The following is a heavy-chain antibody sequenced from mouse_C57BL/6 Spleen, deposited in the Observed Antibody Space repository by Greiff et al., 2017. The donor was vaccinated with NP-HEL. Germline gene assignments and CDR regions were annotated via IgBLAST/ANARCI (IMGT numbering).Heavy chain of an antibody. CDR1: GYTFTDYE. D-gene: IGHD1-1*01. J-gene: IGHJ2*01. CDR2: IDPETGGT. Sequence: VQLQQSGAELVRPGASVTLSCKASGYTFTDYEMHWVKQTPVHGLEWIGAIDPETGGTAYNQKFKGKAILTADKSSSTAYMELRSLTSEDSAVYYCTRGEGRVYFDYWGQGTTLTVSS. CDR3: TRGEGRVYFDY. V-gene: IGHV1-15*01.